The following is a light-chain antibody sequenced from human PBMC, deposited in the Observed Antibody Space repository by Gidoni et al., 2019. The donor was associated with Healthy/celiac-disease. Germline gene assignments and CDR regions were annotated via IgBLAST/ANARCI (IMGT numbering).Light chain of an antibody. J-gene: IGKJ2*01. CDR1: QSVSRSY. V-gene: IGKV3-20*01. Sequence: VLTQSPRTLSLSPGERATPSCRASQSVSRSYLAWYQQKPGQAPRLLIYGASSRATGIPDRFSGSGSGTDFTLTISRLEPEDFAVYYCQQYGSSPPYTFGQXTKLEIK. CDR2: GAS. CDR3: QQYGSSPPYT.